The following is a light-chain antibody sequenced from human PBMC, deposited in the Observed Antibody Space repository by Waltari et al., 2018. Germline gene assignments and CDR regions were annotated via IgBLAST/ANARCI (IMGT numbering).Light chain of an antibody. Sequence: PGQTASITCSGDKLGDKYACWYQQKPGQSPVVVIYQDRKRPSGIPERFSGSRSGNTATLTISGTQAMDEADYYCQAWDSSTYVVFGGGTKLTVL. CDR2: QDR. V-gene: IGLV3-1*01. CDR1: KLGDKY. J-gene: IGLJ2*01. CDR3: QAWDSSTYVV.